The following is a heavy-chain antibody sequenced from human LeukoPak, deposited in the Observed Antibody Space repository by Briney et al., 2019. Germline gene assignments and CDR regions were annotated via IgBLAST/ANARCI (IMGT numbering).Heavy chain of an antibody. CDR3: ATPIGVVGGRNFDY. CDR1: GYTLTELS. V-gene: IGHV1-24*01. J-gene: IGHJ4*02. Sequence: ASVKVSCKVSGYTLTELSMHWVRQAPGKGLEWMGGFDPEDGETIYAQKFQGRVTMTEDTSTDTAYMELSSLRSEDTAVYYCATPIGVVGGRNFDYWGQGTLVTVSS. D-gene: IGHD1-26*01. CDR2: FDPEDGET.